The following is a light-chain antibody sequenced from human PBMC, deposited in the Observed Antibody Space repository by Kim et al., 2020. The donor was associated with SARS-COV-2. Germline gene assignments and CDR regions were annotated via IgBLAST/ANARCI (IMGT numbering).Light chain of an antibody. CDR1: GSDVGGSNY. J-gene: IGLJ3*02. Sequence: QSALTQPASVSASPGQSITISCTGTGSDVGGSNYVSWYQQHPGKAPKLIIYDVTNRPSGVSNRFSGSKSGNTASLTISGLQAEDEADYYCSSHTSRSTWVFGGGTKLTVL. CDR2: DVT. CDR3: SSHTSRSTWV. V-gene: IGLV2-14*03.